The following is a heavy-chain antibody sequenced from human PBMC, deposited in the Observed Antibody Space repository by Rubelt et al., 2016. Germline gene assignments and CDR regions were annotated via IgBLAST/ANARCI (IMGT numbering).Heavy chain of an antibody. Sequence: GGGLVQPGGSLRLSCAASGFTVSSNYMSWVRQAPGKGLEWVANINQDGSERNYADSVKGRFTISRDNAKNSLYLQMNSLRAEDTAVYYCARVVNWGQGTLVTVSS. J-gene: IGHJ4*02. V-gene: IGHV3-7*01. CDR3: ARVVN. CDR2: INQDGSER. CDR1: GFTVSSNY.